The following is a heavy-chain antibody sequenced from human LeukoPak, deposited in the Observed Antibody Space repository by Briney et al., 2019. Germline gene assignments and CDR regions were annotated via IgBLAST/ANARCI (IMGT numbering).Heavy chain of an antibody. CDR3: ARDVRGYCSGGSCYDAFDI. Sequence: ASVKVSCKASGYTFTSFGINWVRQAPGQGLEWMGWISAYNGNTQYAQKFQGGVTMTTDTFTSTAYMELRSLRSDDTAVYYCARDVRGYCSGGSCYDAFDIWGQGTMVTVSS. CDR2: ISAYNGNT. CDR1: GYTFTSFG. V-gene: IGHV1-18*04. D-gene: IGHD2-15*01. J-gene: IGHJ3*02.